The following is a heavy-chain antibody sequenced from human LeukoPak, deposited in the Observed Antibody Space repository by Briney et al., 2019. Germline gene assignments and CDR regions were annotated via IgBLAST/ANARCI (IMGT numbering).Heavy chain of an antibody. D-gene: IGHD2-2*01. J-gene: IGHJ4*02. V-gene: IGHV3-9*01. CDR1: GFTFDDYA. CDR3: GGYCSSTSCSRDFDY. CDR2: ISWNSGSI. Sequence: SLRLSCAASGFTFDDYAMHWVRQAPGKGLEWVSGISWNSGSIDYADSVKGRFTISRDNAKNSLYLQMNSLRPEDTALYYCGGYCSSTSCSRDFDYWGQGTLVTVSS.